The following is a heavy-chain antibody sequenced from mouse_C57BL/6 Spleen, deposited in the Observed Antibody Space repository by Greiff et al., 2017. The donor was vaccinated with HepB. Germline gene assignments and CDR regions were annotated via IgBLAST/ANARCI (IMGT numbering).Heavy chain of an antibody. D-gene: IGHD1-1*01. CDR3: TGPTFTTVVATNWYFDV. CDR1: GFTFSNYW. J-gene: IGHJ1*03. V-gene: IGHV6-3*01. Sequence: EVKLEESGGGLVQPGGSMKLSCVASGFTFSNYWMNWVRQSPEKGLEWVAQIRLKSDNYATHYAESVKGRFTISRDDSKSSVYLQMNNLRAEDTGIYYCTGPTFTTVVATNWYFDVWGTGTTVTVSS. CDR2: IRLKSDNYAT.